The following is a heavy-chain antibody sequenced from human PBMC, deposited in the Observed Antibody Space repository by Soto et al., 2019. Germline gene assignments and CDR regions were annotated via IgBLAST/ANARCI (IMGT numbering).Heavy chain of an antibody. CDR2: FYDNGKT. CDR1: GGSINNYY. V-gene: IGHV4-59*01. Sequence: SETLSLTCTVSGGSINNYYWSWIRQPPGKGLEWIGYFYDNGKTDYNPSLKSRVTISVDTSKNQISLKLTSVTAADTAVYYCASRGSRYGLYYYYGMDVWGQGTTVTVSS. CDR3: ASRGSRYGLYYYYGMDV. D-gene: IGHD5-18*01. J-gene: IGHJ6*02.